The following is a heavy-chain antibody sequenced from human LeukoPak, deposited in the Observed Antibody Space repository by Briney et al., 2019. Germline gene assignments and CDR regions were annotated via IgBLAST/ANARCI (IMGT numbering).Heavy chain of an antibody. V-gene: IGHV5-51*01. CDR2: IYPGDSDT. CDR3: ARHEGYDILTGYYNY. J-gene: IGHJ4*02. D-gene: IGHD3-9*01. CDR1: GFSFSTYW. Sequence: GESLKISCKASGFSFSTYWIGWVRQMPGKGLEWMGIIYPGDSDTRYSPSFQGQVTISADKSISTAYLQWSSLKASDTAMYYCARHEGYDILTGYYNYWGQGTLVTVSS.